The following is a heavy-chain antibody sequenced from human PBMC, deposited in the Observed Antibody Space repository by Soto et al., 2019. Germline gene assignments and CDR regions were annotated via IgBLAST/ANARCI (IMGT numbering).Heavy chain of an antibody. D-gene: IGHD1-26*01. CDR3: ATRDSWSYPSNFDS. CDR1: GYTLTELS. CDR2: FDPADGET. Sequence: QVQLVQSGAEVKKPGASVKVSCKVSGYTLTELSMHWVRQAPGKGLEWMGGFDPADGETIYAQKFQGRVTMTEDTSTATAYMELSSLRSEDTAVYYCATRDSWSYPSNFDSWGQGTLVTVSS. J-gene: IGHJ4*02. V-gene: IGHV1-24*01.